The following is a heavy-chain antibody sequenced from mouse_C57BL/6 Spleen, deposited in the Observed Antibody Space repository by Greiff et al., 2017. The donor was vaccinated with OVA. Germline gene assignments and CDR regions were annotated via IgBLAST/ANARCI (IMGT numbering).Heavy chain of an antibody. CDR3: ARFYYVSSYDCDY. CDR1: GYTFTSYW. D-gene: IGHD1-1*01. V-gene: IGHV1-55*01. J-gene: IGHJ2*01. CDR2: IYPGSGST. Sequence: VQLQQPGAELVKPGASVKMSCKASGYTFTSYWITWVKQRPGQGLEWIGDIYPGSGSTNYNEKFKSKATLTVDTSSSTAYMQLSSLTSEDSAVYYGARFYYVSSYDCDYWCQGTTLTVSS.